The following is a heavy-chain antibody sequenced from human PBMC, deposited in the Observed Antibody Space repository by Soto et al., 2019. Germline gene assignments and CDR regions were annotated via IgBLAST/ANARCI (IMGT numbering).Heavy chain of an antibody. Sequence: SESLCITCTVSGGSISSASYYWGWVRQPPGKGLEWIGSIYYSGSTYYNPSLKSRVTISVDTSKNQFSLKLSSVTAADTAVYYCASEQLVHYYYGMDVWGQGTTVT. V-gene: IGHV4-39*01. D-gene: IGHD6-13*01. CDR1: GGSISSASYY. CDR2: IYYSGST. J-gene: IGHJ6*02. CDR3: ASEQLVHYYYGMDV.